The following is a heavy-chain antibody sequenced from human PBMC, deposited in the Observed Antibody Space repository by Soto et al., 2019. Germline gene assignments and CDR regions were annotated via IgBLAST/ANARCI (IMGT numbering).Heavy chain of an antibody. CDR1: GLNFNGYT. CDR2: IAETGSST. J-gene: IGHJ4*02. Sequence: EVQLLESGGGLVQPGGSLRLSCATSGLNFNGYTMSWVRQAPGQGLEWVSGIAETGSSTYYAGSVKGRFTISRDNSENTLYLQMNNLRAEDTAIYYCAKPVYGSGSRDYWGQGTLVTVSS. D-gene: IGHD3-10*01. CDR3: AKPVYGSGSRDY. V-gene: IGHV3-23*01.